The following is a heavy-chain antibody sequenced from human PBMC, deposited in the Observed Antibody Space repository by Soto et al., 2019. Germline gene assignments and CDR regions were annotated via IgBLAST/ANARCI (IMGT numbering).Heavy chain of an antibody. CDR2: ITVYNGHT. CDR3: ARVPGIFDY. V-gene: IGHV1-18*01. CDR1: GYSFPDYS. Sequence: ASVKVSCKTSGYSFPDYSINWVRQAPGQGLEWLGWITVYNGHTNYAPSLQGRVTITTDTSASTAYMELSSLRSEDTAVYYCARVPGIFDYWGQGTLVTSPQ. D-gene: IGHD6-13*01. J-gene: IGHJ4*02.